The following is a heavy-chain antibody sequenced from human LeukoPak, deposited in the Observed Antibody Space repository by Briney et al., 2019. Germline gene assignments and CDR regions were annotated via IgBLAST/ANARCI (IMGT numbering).Heavy chain of an antibody. CDR1: GFTFSSYA. Sequence: QTGGSLRLSCAASGFTFSSYALHWVRQAPGKGLEWVAVISYDGTNIDYADSVKGRFTISRDNAGRSLFLQMNSLRPEDTAFYYCAKAKRNSDYLFDYWGQGTLVAVSS. CDR2: ISYDGTNI. J-gene: IGHJ4*02. D-gene: IGHD5-12*01. V-gene: IGHV3-30-3*01. CDR3: AKAKRNSDYLFDY.